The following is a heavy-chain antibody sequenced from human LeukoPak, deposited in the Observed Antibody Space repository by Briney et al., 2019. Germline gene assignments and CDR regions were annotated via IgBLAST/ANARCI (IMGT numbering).Heavy chain of an antibody. Sequence: GGSLRLSCAASGFTVCSNYMSWVRQAPGKGLEWVSVIYSGGSTYYADSVKGRFTISRDNSKNTLYLQMNSLRAEDTAVYYCARETVALDYYYGMDVWGQGTTVTVSS. J-gene: IGHJ6*02. D-gene: IGHD6-19*01. V-gene: IGHV3-66*01. CDR1: GFTVCSNY. CDR3: ARETVALDYYYGMDV. CDR2: IYSGGST.